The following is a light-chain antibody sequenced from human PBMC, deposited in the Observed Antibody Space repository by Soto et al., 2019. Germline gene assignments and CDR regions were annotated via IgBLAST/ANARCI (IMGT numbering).Light chain of an antibody. J-gene: IGKJ1*01. V-gene: IGKV3-15*01. Sequence: EIVMTQSPATLSVSPGERATLSCRASQSVSSNLAWYQQKPGQAPRLLIYGASTRATGIPARFSGSGSGTDFTLTISSLQSEDFAVYYCQHHKTFGQGTKVEIK. CDR2: GAS. CDR3: QHHKT. CDR1: QSVSSN.